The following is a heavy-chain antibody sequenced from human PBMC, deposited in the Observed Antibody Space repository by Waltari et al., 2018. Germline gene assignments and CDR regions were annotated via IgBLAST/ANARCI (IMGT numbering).Heavy chain of an antibody. Sequence: QVQLVQSGAEVKKPGASVKVSCKASGYTVTSYAMHWVRKAPGKRLEWMGWINAGNGNTKYSQKFQGRVTITRDTSSSTAYMELSSLRSEDTAVYYCARDQDYYDSRESRRPLDYWGQGTLVTVSS. CDR3: ARDQDYYDSRESRRPLDY. CDR1: GYTVTSYA. J-gene: IGHJ4*02. V-gene: IGHV1-3*01. CDR2: INAGNGNT. D-gene: IGHD3-22*01.